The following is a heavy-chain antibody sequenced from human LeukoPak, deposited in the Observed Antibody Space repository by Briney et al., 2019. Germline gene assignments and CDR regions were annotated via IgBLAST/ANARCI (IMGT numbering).Heavy chain of an antibody. Sequence: GGSLRLSCAASGFTFSDYYMSWIRQAPGKGLEWVSYISSSGSTIYYADSVKGRFTISRDNAKNSLYLQMNSLRAEDTAVYYCARELPQGSSGLTEYNYYGMDVWGQGTTVTVSS. CDR1: GFTFSDYY. CDR2: ISSSGSTI. V-gene: IGHV3-11*04. D-gene: IGHD1-14*01. J-gene: IGHJ6*02. CDR3: ARELPQGSSGLTEYNYYGMDV.